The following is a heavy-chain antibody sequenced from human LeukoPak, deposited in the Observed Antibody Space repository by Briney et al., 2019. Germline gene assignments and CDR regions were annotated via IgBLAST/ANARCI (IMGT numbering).Heavy chain of an antibody. V-gene: IGHV1-3*01. CDR2: INAGNGNT. D-gene: IGHD1-26*01. CDR1: GYTFTSYA. CDR3: ARGGYSGSYYPGEDY. Sequence: ASVKVSCKASGYTFTSYAMHWVRQAPGQRLEWMGWINAGNGNTKYSQKFQGRVTITRDTSASTAYMELSSLRSEDTAVYYCARGGYSGSYYPGEDYWGQGTLVTVSS. J-gene: IGHJ4*02.